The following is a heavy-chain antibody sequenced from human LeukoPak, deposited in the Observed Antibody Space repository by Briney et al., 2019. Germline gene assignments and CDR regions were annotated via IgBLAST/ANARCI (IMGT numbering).Heavy chain of an antibody. Sequence: PGGSLRLSCAASGFTFSSYAMSWVRQGPGEGLEWVSAISGGGDMTHYTDSVKGRFTISRDNSRNVLYLQMNSLRADDAAIYYCARGYCTSTNCNNRFDPWGQGALVTVSS. CDR3: ARGYCTSTNCNNRFDP. D-gene: IGHD2-2*01. J-gene: IGHJ5*02. CDR1: GFTFSSYA. CDR2: ISGGGDMT. V-gene: IGHV3-23*01.